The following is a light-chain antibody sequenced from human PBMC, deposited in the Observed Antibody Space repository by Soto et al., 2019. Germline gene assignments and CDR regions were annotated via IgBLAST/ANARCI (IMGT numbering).Light chain of an antibody. Sequence: EIVLTQSPATLSLSPGERATLSCRASQSVASYLGWYQQKPGQAPRLLIYDTSNRATGIPARFSGSGSGADFTLNISGLEPEDFAFYYCQQRSNWPPLTFGGGTKVEIK. CDR3: QQRSNWPPLT. J-gene: IGKJ4*01. CDR2: DTS. CDR1: QSVASY. V-gene: IGKV3-11*01.